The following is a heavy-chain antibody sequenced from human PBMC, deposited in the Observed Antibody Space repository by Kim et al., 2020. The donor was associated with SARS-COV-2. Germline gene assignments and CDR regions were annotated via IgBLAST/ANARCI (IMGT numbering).Heavy chain of an antibody. D-gene: IGHD7-27*01. V-gene: IGHV3-48*01. J-gene: IGHJ4*02. CDR3: VADSNWAFNY. CDR1: GFTFHTEP. CDR2: IRADAADT. Sequence: GGSLRLSCTASGFTFHTEPMNWVRQSPGKGLEWIANIRADAADTAYADSVNGRFTVSRDNAKNSLFLQMNSLKGDDTAVYYCVADSNWAFNYWGQGALVT.